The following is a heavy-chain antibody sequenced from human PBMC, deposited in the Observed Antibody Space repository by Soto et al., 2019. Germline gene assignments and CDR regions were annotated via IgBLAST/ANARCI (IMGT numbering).Heavy chain of an antibody. Sequence: QLQESGPGLGKPSETLSLTCTVSGGSFTSTNYFWGWIRQPPGKGLEWIGYMYYNGNTFYSPSLKRPVTMSVDTSKRQFSLDLSSVTAADTAMYYCARPQIYDSRAAPTPIFHPWGLGAMVTVSS. D-gene: IGHD3-22*01. CDR1: GGSFTSTNYF. CDR3: ARPQIYDSRAAPTPIFHP. J-gene: IGHJ1*01. CDR2: MYYNGNT. V-gene: IGHV4-39*01.